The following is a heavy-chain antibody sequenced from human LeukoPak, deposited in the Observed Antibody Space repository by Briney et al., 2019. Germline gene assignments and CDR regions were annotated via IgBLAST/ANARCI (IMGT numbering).Heavy chain of an antibody. CDR1: GGSISSSSYY. CDR2: IYYSGST. V-gene: IGHV4-39*01. CDR3: ARRRFAAAGRDYFEY. J-gene: IGHJ4*02. D-gene: IGHD6-13*01. Sequence: SETLSLTCTVSGGSISSSSYYWGWIRQPPGKGLEWIGSIYYSGSTYYNPFLKSRVTISVDTSKNQFSLKLSSVTAAGTAVYYCARRRFAAAGRDYFEYWGQGTLVTVSS.